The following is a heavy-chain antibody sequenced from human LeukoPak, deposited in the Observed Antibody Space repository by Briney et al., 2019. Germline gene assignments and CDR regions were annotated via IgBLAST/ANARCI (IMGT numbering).Heavy chain of an antibody. J-gene: IGHJ4*02. Sequence: SVKVSCKASGGTFSSYAISWVRQAPGQGLEWMGGIIPIFGTANYAQKFQGRVTITADESTSTAYMELSSLRSEDTAVYYCARSARGEIVVDDFDYWGQGTLVTVSS. CDR1: GGTFSSYA. V-gene: IGHV1-69*13. CDR2: IIPIFGTA. CDR3: ARSARGEIVVDDFDY. D-gene: IGHD3-22*01.